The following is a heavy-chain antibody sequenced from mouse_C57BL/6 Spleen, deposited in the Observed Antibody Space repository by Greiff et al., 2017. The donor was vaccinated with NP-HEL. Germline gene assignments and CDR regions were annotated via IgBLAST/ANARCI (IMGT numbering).Heavy chain of an antibody. J-gene: IGHJ1*03. D-gene: IGHD1-1*01. Sequence: EVKLQESGPELVKPGASVKISCKASGYSFTGYYMNWVKQSPEKSLEWIGAINPSTGGTTYNQKFKAKATLTVDKSSSTAYMQLKSLTSEDSAVYYCARYGTTVVAPYWYFDVWGTGTTVTVSS. CDR2: INPSTGGT. CDR1: GYSFTGYY. V-gene: IGHV1-42*01. CDR3: ARYGTTVVAPYWYFDV.